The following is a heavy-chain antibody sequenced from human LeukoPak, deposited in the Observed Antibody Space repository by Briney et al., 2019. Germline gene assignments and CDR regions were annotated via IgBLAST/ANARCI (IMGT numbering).Heavy chain of an antibody. CDR3: ARDVEMDY. Sequence: GGSLRLSCAASGFTVSSNYMSWVRQAPGKGLEWVSVIYSGGTTYYADSMEGRFTISRDNSKNTLYLQMNSLRAEDTAVYYCARDVEMDYWGQGTLVTVSS. CDR2: IYSGGTT. J-gene: IGHJ4*02. CDR1: GFTVSSNY. V-gene: IGHV3-66*02. D-gene: IGHD5-24*01.